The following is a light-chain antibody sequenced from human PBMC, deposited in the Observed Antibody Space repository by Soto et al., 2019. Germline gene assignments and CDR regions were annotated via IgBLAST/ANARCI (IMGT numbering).Light chain of an antibody. Sequence: QSALTQPASVSGSPGQSITISCTGTSSDVGSYYLVSWYQQHPDKAPKLMIYEDFKRPSGVSNRFSGSKSGNTASLTISGLQAEAEADYYCCSYAGSNTPWVFGGGTKLTVL. CDR1: SSDVGSYYL. CDR2: EDF. V-gene: IGLV2-23*01. CDR3: CSYAGSNTPWV. J-gene: IGLJ3*02.